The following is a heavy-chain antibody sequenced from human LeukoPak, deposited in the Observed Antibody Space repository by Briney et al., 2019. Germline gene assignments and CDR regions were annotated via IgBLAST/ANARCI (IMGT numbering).Heavy chain of an antibody. D-gene: IGHD1-26*01. CDR1: GFTFSSYD. CDR2: IGTAGDT. J-gene: IGHJ5*02. CDR3: ARAVGLNWFDP. V-gene: IGHV3-13*01. Sequence: PGGSLRLSCAASGFTFSSYDMHWVRQATGKGLEWVSAIGTAGDTYYPGSVKGRFTISRENAKNSLYLQMNGLRAGDTAVYYCARAVGLNWFDPWGQGTLVTVSS.